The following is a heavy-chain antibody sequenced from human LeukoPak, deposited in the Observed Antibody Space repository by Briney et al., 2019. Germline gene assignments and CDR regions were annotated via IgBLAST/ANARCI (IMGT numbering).Heavy chain of an antibody. CDR3: ARDIYFDT. J-gene: IGHJ5*01. CDR1: GDSVSSKGAA. V-gene: IGHV6-1*01. Sequence: PSQTLSLTCAISGDSVSSKGAAWNWIRQSPSRGLEWLGRTYYRSKWSYEYAASVKSRMTINPDTSRNHFSLHLDSVNPEDTAVYFCARDIYFDTSSHGRLVTVSS. CDR2: TYYRSKWSY. D-gene: IGHD3-9*01.